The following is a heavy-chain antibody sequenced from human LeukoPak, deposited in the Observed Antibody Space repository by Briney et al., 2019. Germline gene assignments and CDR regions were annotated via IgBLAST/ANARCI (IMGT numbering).Heavy chain of an antibody. V-gene: IGHV3-15*01. CDR1: GFTFSNAW. D-gene: IGHD3-10*01. Sequence: PGGSLRLSCAASGFTFSNAWMSWVRQAPGKGLEWVGRIKSKTDGGTTDYAAPVKGRFTISRDDSKNTLYLQMNSLKTEDTAVYYCTTEEITMVRGVKLTWFDPWGQGTLVTVSS. CDR2: IKSKTDGGTT. CDR3: TTEEITMVRGVKLTWFDP. J-gene: IGHJ5*02.